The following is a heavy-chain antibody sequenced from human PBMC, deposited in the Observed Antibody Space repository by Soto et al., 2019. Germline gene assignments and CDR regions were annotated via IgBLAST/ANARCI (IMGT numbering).Heavy chain of an antibody. CDR1: GFTFSSYA. CDR2: ISGGGGST. D-gene: IGHD2-15*01. V-gene: IGHV3-23*01. Sequence: GGSLRLSCAASGFTFSSYAMSWVRQAPGKGLEWVSAISGGGGSTYYADSVKGRFTISRVNSKNTLYLQMISLSAEDTAVYYCAKVDDPGFHYYYYMDVWGKGTTVTVSS. CDR3: AKVDDPGFHYYYYMDV. J-gene: IGHJ6*03.